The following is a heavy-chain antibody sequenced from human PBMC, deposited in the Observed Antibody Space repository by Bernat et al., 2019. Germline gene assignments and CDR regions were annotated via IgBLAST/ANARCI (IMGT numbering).Heavy chain of an antibody. J-gene: IGHJ6*02. CDR1: GFTFSSYA. Sequence: QVQLVESGGGVVQPGRSLRLSCAASGFTFSSYAMHWVRQAPGKGLEWVAVISYDGSNKFYADSVKGRFTISRDNSKNTLYLQMNSLRAEDTAVYYCAKEESYYYGMDVWGQGTTVTVSS. CDR3: AKEESYYYGMDV. V-gene: IGHV3-30*04. CDR2: ISYDGSNK.